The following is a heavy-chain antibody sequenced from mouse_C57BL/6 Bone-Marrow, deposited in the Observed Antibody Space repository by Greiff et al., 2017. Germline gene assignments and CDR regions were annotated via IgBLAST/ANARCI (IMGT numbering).Heavy chain of an antibody. J-gene: IGHJ2*01. Sequence: EVQLVESGPGLVKPSQSLSLTCSVTGYSITSGYYWNWIRQFPGNKLEWMGYISYDGSNNYNPSLKNRISITRDTSKNQFFLKLNSVTTEDTATYYCARDGYYGYWGQGTTLTVSS. D-gene: IGHD2-3*01. CDR2: ISYDGSN. CDR3: ARDGYYGY. CDR1: GYSITSGYY. V-gene: IGHV3-6*01.